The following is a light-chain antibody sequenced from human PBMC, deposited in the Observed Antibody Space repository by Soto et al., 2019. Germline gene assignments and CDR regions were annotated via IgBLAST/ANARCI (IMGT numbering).Light chain of an antibody. V-gene: IGLV6-57*04. Sequence: NFMLTQPHSVSESPGKTVIISCTRSSGTIASNYVQWYQQRPGSTPTSVIYQNEQRPSGVPDRFSGSIDSSSNSASLTISGLKTEDEADYYCQSYDSSTNWVFGGGTQLTVL. CDR3: QSYDSSTNWV. J-gene: IGLJ3*02. CDR1: SGTIASNY. CDR2: QNE.